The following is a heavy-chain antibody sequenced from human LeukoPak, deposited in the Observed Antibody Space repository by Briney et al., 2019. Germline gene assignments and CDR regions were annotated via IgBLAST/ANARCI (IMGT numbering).Heavy chain of an antibody. CDR1: GDSFTNYW. J-gene: IGHJ4*02. CDR2: IYPGDSDT. D-gene: IGHD2-21*02. Sequence: GESLQISCQGSGDSFTNYWIGWVRQMPGKGLEWMGIIYPGDSDTRYSPSFQGQVTISADKSISTAYLQWGSLKASDTAMYYCARQPYCGGDCYFYDNWGQGTLVTVSS. V-gene: IGHV5-51*01. CDR3: ARQPYCGGDCYFYDN.